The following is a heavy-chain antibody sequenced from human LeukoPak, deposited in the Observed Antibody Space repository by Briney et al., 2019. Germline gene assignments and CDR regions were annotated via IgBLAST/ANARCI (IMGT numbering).Heavy chain of an antibody. CDR1: GFTVGSNY. J-gene: IGHJ4*02. CDR2: IYSGGST. V-gene: IGHV3-66*01. D-gene: IGHD6-19*01. CDR3: AREAAVAGIFDY. Sequence: GGSLRLSCAASGFTVGSNYMSWVRQAPGKGLEWVSVIYSGGSTYYADSVKGRFTISRDNSKNTLYLQMNSLRAEDTAVYYCAREAAVAGIFDYWGQGTLVTVSS.